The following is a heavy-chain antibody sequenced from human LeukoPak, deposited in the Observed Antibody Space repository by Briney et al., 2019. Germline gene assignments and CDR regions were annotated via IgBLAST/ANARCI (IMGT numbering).Heavy chain of an antibody. J-gene: IGHJ1*01. CDR3: ARMGDSSGWYEEYFQH. CDR2: IYYSGST. Sequence: PSETLSLTCTVSGGSISSSSYYWGWIRQPPGKGLEWIGSIYYSGSTYYNPSLKSRVTISVDTSKNQFSLKLSSVTAADTAVYYCARMGDSSGWYEEYFQHWGQGTLVTVSS. CDR1: GGSISSSSYY. V-gene: IGHV4-39*01. D-gene: IGHD6-19*01.